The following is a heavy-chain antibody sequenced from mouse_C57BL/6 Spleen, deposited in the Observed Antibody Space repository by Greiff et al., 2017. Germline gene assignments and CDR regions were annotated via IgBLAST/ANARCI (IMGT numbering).Heavy chain of an antibody. D-gene: IGHD1-1*01. CDR3: AREIGYYGSRYFDY. CDR1: GFTFSSYA. CDR2: ISDGGSYT. V-gene: IGHV5-4*01. Sequence: EVKLMESGGGLVKPGGSLKLSCAASGFTFSSYAMSWVRQTPEKRLEWVATISDGGSYTYYPDNVKGRFTISRDNAKNNLYLQMSHLKSEDTAMYYCAREIGYYGSRYFDYWGQGTTLTVSS. J-gene: IGHJ2*01.